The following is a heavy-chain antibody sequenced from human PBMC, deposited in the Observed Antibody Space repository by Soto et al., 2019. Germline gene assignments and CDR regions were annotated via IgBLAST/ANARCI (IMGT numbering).Heavy chain of an antibody. D-gene: IGHD6-19*01. V-gene: IGHV3-66*01. Sequence: EVQLVESGGGLVQPGGSLRLSCAASEFTVSSYYMNWVRQAPGKGLEWVSVIYNGGNTYYAESAKGRFTISRDISRNMVYLQMNSLRAADTAVYYCAREQWYYMDVWGKGTTVTVSS. CDR2: IYNGGNT. J-gene: IGHJ6*03. CDR1: EFTVSSYY. CDR3: AREQWYYMDV.